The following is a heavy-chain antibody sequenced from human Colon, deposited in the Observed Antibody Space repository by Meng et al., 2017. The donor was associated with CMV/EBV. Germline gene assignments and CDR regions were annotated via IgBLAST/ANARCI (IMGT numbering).Heavy chain of an antibody. V-gene: IGHV3-11*04. J-gene: IGHJ6*02. CDR3: ARDDSSLPAYYYGMDV. D-gene: IGHD3-22*01. CDR2: ISRRGVTI. CDR1: GFTFSDYY. Sequence: GESLKISCAASGFTFSDYYMSWVRQAPGKGLEWVSHISRRGVTIYYADSVKGRFTISRDNAENSLYLQMNSLRAEDTAVYYCARDDSSLPAYYYGMDVWGQGTTVTVSS.